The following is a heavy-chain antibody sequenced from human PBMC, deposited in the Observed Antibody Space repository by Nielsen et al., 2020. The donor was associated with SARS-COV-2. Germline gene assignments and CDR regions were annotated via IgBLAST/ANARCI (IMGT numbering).Heavy chain of an antibody. J-gene: IGHJ6*03. D-gene: IGHD5-18*01. CDR2: VSWNGSRT. CDR3: ARGRGYSYGYHYMDV. CDR1: GFTFSNSD. V-gene: IGHV3-19*01. Sequence: GESLKISCAASGFTFSNSDMNWVRQAPGKGLEWVSGVSWNGSRTHYADSVKGRFIISRDNSKNTLYLQMNSLRAEDTAVYYCARGRGYSYGYHYMDVWGKGTTVTVSS.